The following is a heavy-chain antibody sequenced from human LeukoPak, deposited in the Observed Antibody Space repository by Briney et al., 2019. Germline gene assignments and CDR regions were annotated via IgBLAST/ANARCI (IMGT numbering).Heavy chain of an antibody. D-gene: IGHD2/OR15-2a*01. CDR2: ISYDGSNK. CDR1: GFTFSSYA. V-gene: IGHV3-30*18. Sequence: GGSLRLSCVASGFTFSSYAMSWVRQAPGKGLEWVAVISYDGSNKYYADSVKGRFTISRDNSKNTLYLQMNSLRAEDTAVYYCAKRATLTDFDYWGQGTLVTVSS. CDR3: AKRATLTDFDY. J-gene: IGHJ4*02.